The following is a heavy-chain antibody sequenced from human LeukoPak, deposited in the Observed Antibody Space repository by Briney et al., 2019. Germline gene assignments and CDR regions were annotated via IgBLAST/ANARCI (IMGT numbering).Heavy chain of an antibody. V-gene: IGHV4-34*01. CDR2: INHSGST. CDR3: ARDGARGTIFGVTYTDV. J-gene: IGHJ6*03. Sequence: SETLSLTCAVYGGSFSGYYWSWIRQPPGKGLEWIGEINHSGSTNYNPSLKSRVTISVDTSKNQFSLKLSSVTAADTAVYYCARDGARGTIFGVTYTDVWGKGTTVTVSS. D-gene: IGHD3-3*01. CDR1: GGSFSGYY.